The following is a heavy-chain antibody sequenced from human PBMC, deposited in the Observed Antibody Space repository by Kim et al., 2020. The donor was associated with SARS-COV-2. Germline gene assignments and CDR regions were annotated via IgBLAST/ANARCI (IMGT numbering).Heavy chain of an antibody. D-gene: IGHD6-19*01. CDR3: AKDLGIAVAAPIDY. V-gene: IGHV3-9*01. Sequence: ADAWQGRFTITRDNAKNSLYLQMNSLRAEDTALYYCAKDLGIAVAAPIDYWGQGTLVTVSS. J-gene: IGHJ4*02.